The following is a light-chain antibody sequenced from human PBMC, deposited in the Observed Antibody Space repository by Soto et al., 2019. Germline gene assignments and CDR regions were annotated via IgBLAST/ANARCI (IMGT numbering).Light chain of an antibody. Sequence: QSALTQPASVSGSPGQSITISCTGTSSDVGGYNYVSWYQQHPGKAPKLMIYDVSNRPSGVSNRFSGSKSGNTASLTISGRQAEDEADLYCSSYTSSSTRVFGTGTKLTVL. V-gene: IGLV2-14*01. J-gene: IGLJ1*01. CDR2: DVS. CDR3: SSYTSSSTRV. CDR1: SSDVGGYNY.